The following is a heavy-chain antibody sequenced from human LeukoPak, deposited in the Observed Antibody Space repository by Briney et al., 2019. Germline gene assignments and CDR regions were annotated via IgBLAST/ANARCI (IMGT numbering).Heavy chain of an antibody. D-gene: IGHD3-3*01. J-gene: IGHJ4*02. V-gene: IGHV3-7*01. CDR1: GFTFSSYW. Sequence: PGGSLRLSCAASGFTFSSYWMSWVRQAPGKGLEWVANIKQDGSEKYYVDSVKGRFTISRDNAKNSLYLQMNSLRAEDTAVYYCARDPYYDFWSGYYVDYWGQGTLVTVSS. CDR3: ARDPYYDFWSGYYVDY. CDR2: IKQDGSEK.